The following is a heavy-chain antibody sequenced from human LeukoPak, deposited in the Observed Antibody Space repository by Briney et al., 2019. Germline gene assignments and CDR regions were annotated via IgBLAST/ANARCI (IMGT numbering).Heavy chain of an antibody. CDR3: ASHTYYYGSGHYYYYYMDV. D-gene: IGHD3-10*01. J-gene: IGHJ6*03. CDR2: IFPGDSDT. CDR1: GYTFTNSW. Sequence: GESLKISCKGSGYTFTNSWIAWVRQKPGKGLEWMGTIFPGDSDTRYSPSFQGQVTTSADKSISTAYLQWSSLKASDTAMYYCASHTYYYGSGHYYYYYMDVWGKGTTVTVSS. V-gene: IGHV5-51*01.